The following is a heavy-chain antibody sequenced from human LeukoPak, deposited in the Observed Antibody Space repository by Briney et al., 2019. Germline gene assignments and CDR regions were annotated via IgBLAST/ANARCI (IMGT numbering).Heavy chain of an antibody. CDR2: IYHSGST. Sequence: SDTLSLTCTVSGGSISGHYWSWIRQPPGKGLEWIGYIYHSGSTNYNPSLQSRVTISVDTSKNQFSLNLNSVTAADTAVYYCARGGAARLHFQNWGQGTLVTVSS. D-gene: IGHD6-6*01. J-gene: IGHJ1*01. V-gene: IGHV4-59*11. CDR1: GGSISGHY. CDR3: ARGGAARLHFQN.